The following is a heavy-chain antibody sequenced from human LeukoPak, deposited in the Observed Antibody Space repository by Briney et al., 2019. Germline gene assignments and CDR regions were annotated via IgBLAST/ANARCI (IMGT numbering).Heavy chain of an antibody. D-gene: IGHD3-16*02. V-gene: IGHV5-51*01. Sequence: GESLKISCEASGYRFISYWIGWVRLTPGKGLEGLGTIFSGDSDTRYSPSFQGQVTISVDRSINTAYLQWTSLRASDTAIYYCARRLKSSMNFDFWGQGTLVTVSS. J-gene: IGHJ4*02. CDR2: IFSGDSDT. CDR1: GYRFISYW. CDR3: ARRLKSSMNFDF.